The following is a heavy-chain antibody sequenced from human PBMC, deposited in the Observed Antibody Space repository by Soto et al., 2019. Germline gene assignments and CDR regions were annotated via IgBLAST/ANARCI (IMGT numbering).Heavy chain of an antibody. J-gene: IGHJ4*01. D-gene: IGHD3-22*01. CDR1: GYTFTSYD. Sequence: ASVKVSCKASGYTFTSYDINCVRQAPGQGLEWMGWMNPNSGNSGYAKKFQGRVTMTRDTSISTAYMELSSLRSEDTAVYYCARGQAYYDSSGYNDYWGHGTLVTVSS. CDR3: ARGQAYYDSSGYNDY. CDR2: MNPNSGNS. V-gene: IGHV1-8*01.